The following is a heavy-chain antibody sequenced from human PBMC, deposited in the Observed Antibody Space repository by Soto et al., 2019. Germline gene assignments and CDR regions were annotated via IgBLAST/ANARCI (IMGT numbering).Heavy chain of an antibody. V-gene: IGHV2-5*02. Sequence: QITLKESGPTLVKPTQTLTLTCTFSGFSLSSPAVGVNWIRQPPGKALEWLALIYWDDDKQYSPSLKNRLTITKDTSKNQVVLTMTNMDPLDTATYYCEHGSGWLSDHWGQGTLVTVSS. D-gene: IGHD6-19*01. CDR2: IYWDDDK. CDR3: EHGSGWLSDH. CDR1: GFSLSSPAVG. J-gene: IGHJ4*02.